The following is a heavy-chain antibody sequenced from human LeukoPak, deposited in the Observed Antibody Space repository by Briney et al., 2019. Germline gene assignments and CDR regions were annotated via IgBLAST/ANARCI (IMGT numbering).Heavy chain of an antibody. Sequence: SETLSLTCAVYGGSFSGYYWSWIRQPLGKGLEWIGEINHSGSTNYDPSLKSRVTISVDTSKNQFSLKLSSVTAADTAVYYCARGYSCGNDYWGQGTLVTVSS. CDR3: ARGYSCGNDY. V-gene: IGHV4-34*01. CDR2: INHSGST. J-gene: IGHJ4*02. D-gene: IGHD5-18*01. CDR1: GGSFSGYY.